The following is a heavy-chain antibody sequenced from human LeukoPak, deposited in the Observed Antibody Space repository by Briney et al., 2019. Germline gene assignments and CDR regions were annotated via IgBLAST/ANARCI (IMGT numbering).Heavy chain of an antibody. D-gene: IGHD3-22*01. CDR1: GFTFSTYG. Sequence: GSLRLSCAASGFTFSTYGMHWVRRAPGKGLEWVAVISSDGSNKYYADSVKGRFTISRDNSKNTLFLQMNSLRAEDTAVYYCAKDSTSYYYGLDYWGLGTLVTVSS. CDR3: AKDSTSYYYGLDY. V-gene: IGHV3-30*18. CDR2: ISSDGSNK. J-gene: IGHJ4*02.